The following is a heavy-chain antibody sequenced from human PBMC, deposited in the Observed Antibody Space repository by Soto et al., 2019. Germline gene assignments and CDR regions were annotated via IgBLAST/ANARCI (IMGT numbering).Heavy chain of an antibody. CDR2: TIPIFGTG. CDR3: VSKDGESSDY. CDR1: GGTFSSYA. V-gene: IGHV1-69*01. D-gene: IGHD2-2*01. Sequence: QVQLVQSGAEVKRPGSSVRVSCKASGGTFSSYALSWVRLAPGGGLYWMGGTIPIFGTGHYAQKFQDRPTITADESNTTAHIELSSLRSDDKAVYYCVSKDGESSDYWGQGTLVTVSS. J-gene: IGHJ4*02.